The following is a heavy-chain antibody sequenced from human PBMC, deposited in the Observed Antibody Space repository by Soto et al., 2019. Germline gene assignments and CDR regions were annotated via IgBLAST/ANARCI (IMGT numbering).Heavy chain of an antibody. CDR2: ISYSGNT. CDR3: ARHLVGYCSGGSCYDRVDAFDI. Sequence: SETLSLTCTVSGDSISGYYWSWIRQPPGKGLEWIGYISYSGNTNYNPSLKSRVTISVDTSKKQFSLKLSSVTAADTAVYFCARHLVGYCSGGSCYDRVDAFDIWGQGTMVTVSS. D-gene: IGHD2-15*01. CDR1: GDSISGYY. J-gene: IGHJ3*02. V-gene: IGHV4-59*08.